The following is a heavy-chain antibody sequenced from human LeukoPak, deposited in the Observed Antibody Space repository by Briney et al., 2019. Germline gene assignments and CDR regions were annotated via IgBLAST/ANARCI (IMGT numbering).Heavy chain of an antibody. CDR3: ARARGWLQPVDY. J-gene: IGHJ4*02. CDR1: GGSFSGYY. CDR2: INHSGST. Sequence: SETLSLTCAVYGGSFSGYYWSWIRQPPGKGLEWIGEINHSGSTNYNPSLKSRVTISVDTSKNQFSLKLSSVTAADTAVDYCARARGWLQPVDYWGQGTLVTVSS. V-gene: IGHV4-34*01. D-gene: IGHD5-12*01.